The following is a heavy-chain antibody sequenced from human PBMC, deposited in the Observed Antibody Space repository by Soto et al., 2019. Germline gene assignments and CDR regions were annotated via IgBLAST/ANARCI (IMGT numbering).Heavy chain of an antibody. V-gene: IGHV6-1*01. Sequence: QTLSLTCAISGDSVSSISAAWNWIRQSPSRGLEWLGRTYYRSKWYNDYAVSVKSRITINPDTSKNQFSLQLNSVTPEDTAVYYCARETTVTKYYYYGMDVWGQGTTVTVSS. CDR1: GDSVSSISAA. D-gene: IGHD4-17*01. CDR3: ARETTVTKYYYYGMDV. J-gene: IGHJ6*02. CDR2: TYYRSKWYN.